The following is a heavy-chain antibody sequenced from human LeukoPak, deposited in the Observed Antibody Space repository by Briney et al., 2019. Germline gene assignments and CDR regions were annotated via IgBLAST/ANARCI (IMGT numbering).Heavy chain of an antibody. CDR1: GYSFTSYW. J-gene: IGHJ3*02. V-gene: IGHV5-51*01. CDR2: IYPGDSDT. D-gene: IGHD3-22*01. CDR3: ARHGAYYYDSGAAFDI. Sequence: WESLKISCKGSGYSFTSYWIGWVRQMPGKGLEWMGIIYPGDSDTRYSPSFQGQVTISADKSISTAYLQWSSLKASDTAMYYCARHGAYYYDSGAAFDIWGQGTMVTVSS.